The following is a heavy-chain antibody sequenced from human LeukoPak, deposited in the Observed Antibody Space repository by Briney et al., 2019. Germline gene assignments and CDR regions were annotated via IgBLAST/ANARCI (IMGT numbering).Heavy chain of an antibody. D-gene: IGHD3-10*01. CDR2: IYYSGST. CDR3: ARGPYGSASIDY. V-gene: IGHV4-39*01. CDR1: GGSISSSSYY. J-gene: IGHJ4*02. Sequence: SETLSLTCTVSGGSISSSSYYWGWLRQPPGKGLEWIGSIYYSGSTYYNPSLKSRVTISVDTSKNQFSLKLSSVTAADTAVYYCARGPYGSASIDYWGQGTLVTVSS.